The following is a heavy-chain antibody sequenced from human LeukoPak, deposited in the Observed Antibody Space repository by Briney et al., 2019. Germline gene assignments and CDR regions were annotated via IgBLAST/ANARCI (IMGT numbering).Heavy chain of an antibody. Sequence: GASVKVSCKASGYTFTSYYMHWVRQAPGQGLEWMGIINPSGGSTSYAQKFQGRVTMTRDMSTSTVYMELSSLRSEDTAVYYCARERRRELLSRAPNDYWGQGTLVTVSS. D-gene: IGHD1-26*01. CDR3: ARERRRELLSRAPNDY. CDR1: GYTFTSYY. V-gene: IGHV1-46*01. J-gene: IGHJ4*02. CDR2: INPSGGST.